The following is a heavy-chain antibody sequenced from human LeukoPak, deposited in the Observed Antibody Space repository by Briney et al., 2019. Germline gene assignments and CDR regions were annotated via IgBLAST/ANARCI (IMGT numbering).Heavy chain of an antibody. V-gene: IGHV4-61*09. Sequence: SQTLSLTCTVSGGSISSRSYCWSWIRQPAGKGLEWIGHVHISGSTNYNSSLKSRVTISVDTSKNQFSLKLSSVTAADTAVYYCAVRDLGTGGSYYYYMDVWGKGTTVTISS. J-gene: IGHJ6*03. CDR1: GGSISSRSYC. CDR3: AVRDLGTGGSYYYYMDV. CDR2: VHISGST. D-gene: IGHD7-27*01.